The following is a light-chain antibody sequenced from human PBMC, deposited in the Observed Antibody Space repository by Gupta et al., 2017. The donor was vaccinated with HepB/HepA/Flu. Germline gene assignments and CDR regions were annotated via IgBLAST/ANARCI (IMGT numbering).Light chain of an antibody. Sequence: QSALAHPASVSGSPGPSLTIFCTGTNSDYVSWYQQYPGKAPKLLLYNVFDRPSGVSHRFSGSKSGNTASLTISGLQAEDEANYYCSSYTFTSTLVVFGGGTHLTVL. J-gene: IGLJ2*01. CDR3: SSYTFTSTLVV. CDR1: NSDY. CDR2: NVF. V-gene: IGLV2-14*01.